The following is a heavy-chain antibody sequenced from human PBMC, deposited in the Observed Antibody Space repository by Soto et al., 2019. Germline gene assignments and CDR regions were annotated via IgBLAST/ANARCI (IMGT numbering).Heavy chain of an antibody. J-gene: IGHJ6*02. V-gene: IGHV4-59*01. CDR1: GGSISSYY. Sequence: SEPLSLTCTVSGGSISSYYWSWIRQPPGKGLEWVGYIYYSGSTNYNPSLKSRVTISVDTSKNQFSLKLSSVTAADTAVYYCARDRAPYYYDSSGYSLSDYYGMDVWGQGTTVT. CDR2: IYYSGST. CDR3: ARDRAPYYYDSSGYSLSDYYGMDV. D-gene: IGHD3-22*01.